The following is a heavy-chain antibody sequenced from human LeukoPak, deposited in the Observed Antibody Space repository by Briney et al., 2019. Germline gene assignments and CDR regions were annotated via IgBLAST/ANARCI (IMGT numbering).Heavy chain of an antibody. CDR2: IKSDGSST. V-gene: IGHV3-74*01. Sequence: GGSLRLSCAASGFTFSSFWMHWVRQAPGKGLVWVSRIKSDGSSTIYADSVKGRFTISRDNAKNTLYLQMNNLRADDTAVYYCARDPDYYYDSSGYLGVAIDYWGQGTLVTVSS. CDR3: ARDPDYYYDSSGYLGVAIDY. J-gene: IGHJ4*02. CDR1: GFTFSSFW. D-gene: IGHD3-22*01.